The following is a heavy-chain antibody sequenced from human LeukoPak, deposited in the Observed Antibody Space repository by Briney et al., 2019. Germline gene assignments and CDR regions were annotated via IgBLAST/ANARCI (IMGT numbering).Heavy chain of an antibody. V-gene: IGHV3-23*01. Sequence: GGSLRLSCAASGFTFSSYAMSWVRQAPGKGLEWVSAISGSGGGTYYADSVKGRFTISRDNSKSTLYLQMSSLRAEDTAVYYCASPPMYYYGSGSYYFEYWGQGALVTVSS. CDR2: ISGSGGGT. CDR3: ASPPMYYYGSGSYYFEY. CDR1: GFTFSSYA. D-gene: IGHD3-10*01. J-gene: IGHJ4*02.